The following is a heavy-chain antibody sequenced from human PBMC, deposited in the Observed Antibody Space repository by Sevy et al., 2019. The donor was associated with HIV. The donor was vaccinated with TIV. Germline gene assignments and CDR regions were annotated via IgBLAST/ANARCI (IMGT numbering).Heavy chain of an antibody. CDR3: ARFVGYYYYMDV. Sequence: SEILSLTCTVSDGSISTTSYYGGWIRQPPGKGLEWIGSIYYTGDTYYNPSLWSRVTISVDMSKNQLSLKLSSVTAADTAIYYCARFVGYYYYMDVWGKGTTVTVSS. V-gene: IGHV4-39*01. J-gene: IGHJ6*03. CDR1: DGSISTTSYY. CDR2: IYYTGDT. D-gene: IGHD2-21*01.